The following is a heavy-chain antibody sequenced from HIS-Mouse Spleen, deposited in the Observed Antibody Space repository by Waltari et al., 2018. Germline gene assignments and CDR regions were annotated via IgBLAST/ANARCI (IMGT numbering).Heavy chain of an antibody. Sequence: QLQLQESGPGLVKPSETLSLTCTVSGGSIRSSSYHWVWIRQPPGKGLEWIGSIYYSGSTYYNPSLKSRVTISVDTSKNQFSLKLSSVTAADTAVYYCAREIPYSSSWYDWYFDLWGRGTLVTVSS. CDR1: GGSIRSSSYH. CDR2: IYYSGST. V-gene: IGHV4-39*07. CDR3: AREIPYSSSWYDWYFDL. D-gene: IGHD6-13*01. J-gene: IGHJ2*01.